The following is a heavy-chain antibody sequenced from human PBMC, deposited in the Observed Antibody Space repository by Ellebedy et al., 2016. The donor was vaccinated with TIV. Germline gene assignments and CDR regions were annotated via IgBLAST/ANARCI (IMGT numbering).Heavy chain of an antibody. D-gene: IGHD4-17*01. CDR1: GYSFTSYW. CDR2: IDPSDSYS. J-gene: IGHJ6*02. CDR3: ARTYGDYVSGYYYYYGMDV. V-gene: IGHV5-10-1*01. Sequence: GESLKISXKGSGYSFTSYWISWVRQMPGKGLEWMGRIDPSDSYSNYSPSFQGHVTFSADKSISTAYLQWSSLRASDTAMYYCARTYGDYVSGYYYYYGMDVWGQGTTVTVS.